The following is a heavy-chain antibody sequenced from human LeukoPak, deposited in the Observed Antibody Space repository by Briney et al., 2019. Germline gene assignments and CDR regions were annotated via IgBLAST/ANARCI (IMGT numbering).Heavy chain of an antibody. J-gene: IGHJ4*02. Sequence: PGGSLRLSCAASGFTFSDCAMSWVRQAPGKGLEWVSAIGSDGNKHYSESVKGRFAISRDNSKNTLFLQMSSLRAEDTAVYYCAKELPDTTMITIDYWGQGTLVTVSS. D-gene: IGHD5-18*01. CDR1: GFTFSDCA. CDR3: AKELPDTTMITIDY. V-gene: IGHV3-23*01. CDR2: IGSDGNK.